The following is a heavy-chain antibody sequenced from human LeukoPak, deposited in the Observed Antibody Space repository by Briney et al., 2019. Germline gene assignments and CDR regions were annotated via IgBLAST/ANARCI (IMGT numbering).Heavy chain of an antibody. Sequence: ASVKVSCKASGGTFSSYAISWVRQAPGQGLELMGRIIPIFGTANYAQKFQGRVTITTYESTSTAYMELSSLISEDTAVYYCARALLAYCGGDCYSGDYWGQGTLVTVSS. CDR1: GGTFSSYA. CDR2: IIPIFGTA. V-gene: IGHV1-69*05. D-gene: IGHD2-21*02. J-gene: IGHJ4*02. CDR3: ARALLAYCGGDCYSGDY.